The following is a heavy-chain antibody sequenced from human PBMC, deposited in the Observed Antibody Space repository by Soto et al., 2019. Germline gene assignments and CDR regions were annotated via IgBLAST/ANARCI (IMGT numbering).Heavy chain of an antibody. V-gene: IGHV4-30-2*01. J-gene: IGHJ5*02. D-gene: IGHD3-16*01. CDR2: IYHSGST. Sequence: NPSETLSLTCAVSGGSISSGGYSWSWIRQPPGKGLEWIGYIYHSGSTYYNPSLKSRVTISVDRSKNQFSLKLSSVTAADTAVYYCAREGGPSNWFDPSGQGTLDTVST. CDR3: AREGGPSNWFDP. CDR1: GGSISSGGYS.